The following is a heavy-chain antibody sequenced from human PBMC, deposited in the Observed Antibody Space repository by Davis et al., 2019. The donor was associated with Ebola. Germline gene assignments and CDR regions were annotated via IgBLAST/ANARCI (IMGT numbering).Heavy chain of an antibody. CDR1: GGSISSRSYY. CDR2: IYYSGST. J-gene: IGHJ5*02. Sequence: MPSETLSLTCTVSGGSISSRSYYWSWIRQPPGKGLEWIGYIYYSGSTYYNPSLKSRVTISVDTSKNQFSLKLSSVTAAETAVYYCARDKGPYNWFDPWGQGTLVTVSS. CDR3: ARDKGPYNWFDP. V-gene: IGHV4-30-4*01.